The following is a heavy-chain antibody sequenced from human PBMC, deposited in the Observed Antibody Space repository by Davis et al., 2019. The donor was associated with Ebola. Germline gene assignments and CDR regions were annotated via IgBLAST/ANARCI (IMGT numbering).Heavy chain of an antibody. D-gene: IGHD5-24*01. J-gene: IGHJ6*02. CDR2: ISSSSSYI. CDR1: GFTFSSYS. CDR3: ARGEGYIFYYGMDV. Sequence: PGGSLRLSCAASGFTFSSYSMNWVRQAPGKGLEWVSSISSSSSYIYYADSVKGRFTISRDNAKNSLYLQMNSLRAEDTAVYYCARGEGYIFYYGMDVWGQGTTVTVSS. V-gene: IGHV3-21*01.